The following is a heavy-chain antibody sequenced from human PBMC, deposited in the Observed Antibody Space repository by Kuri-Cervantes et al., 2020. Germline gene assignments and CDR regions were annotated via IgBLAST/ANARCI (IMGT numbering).Heavy chain of an antibody. D-gene: IGHD6-13*01. Sequence: SETLSLTCTVSGGSISSSSYYWGWIRQPPGKGLEWIGSIYYNGSTYYNPSLKSRVTISVDMSKNQFSLKLSSVTAADTAVYYCARADSSSWNAFDIWGQGTMVTVSS. V-gene: IGHV4-39*07. J-gene: IGHJ3*02. CDR2: IYYNGST. CDR1: GGSISSSSYY. CDR3: ARADSSSWNAFDI.